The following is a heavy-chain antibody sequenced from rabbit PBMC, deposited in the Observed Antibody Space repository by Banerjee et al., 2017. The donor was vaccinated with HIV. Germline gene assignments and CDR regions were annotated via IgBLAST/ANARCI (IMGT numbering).Heavy chain of an antibody. CDR3: ARSSSYFIAFDS. CDR1: GFSLSSRYY. V-gene: IGHV1S45*01. CDR2: IVTGSSGTT. J-gene: IGHJ2*01. D-gene: IGHD8-1*01. Sequence: QEQLEESGGDLVKPEGSLTLTCTASGFSLSSRYYMCWVRQAPGKGLEWIACIVTGSSGTTYYANWARGRFTISKTSSTTVTLQMTSLTAADTATYFCARSSSYFIAFDSWGPGTLVTVS.